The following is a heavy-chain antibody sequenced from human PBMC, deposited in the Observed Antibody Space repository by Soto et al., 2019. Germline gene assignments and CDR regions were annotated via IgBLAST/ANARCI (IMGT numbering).Heavy chain of an antibody. CDR3: AKDRLDRAPAGWVDC. Sequence: EVPLLESGGGGVQPGGSLRLSCKASGFSFSTYAMSWVRQTPGKGLEWVSGISATGYATFYAESVKGRFTISRDNSKTTLYVQMNDQRGDDTATYYCAKDRLDRAPAGWVDCWGQGALVTVSS. V-gene: IGHV3-23*01. CDR1: GFSFSTYA. J-gene: IGHJ5*01. D-gene: IGHD6-13*01. CDR2: ISATGYAT.